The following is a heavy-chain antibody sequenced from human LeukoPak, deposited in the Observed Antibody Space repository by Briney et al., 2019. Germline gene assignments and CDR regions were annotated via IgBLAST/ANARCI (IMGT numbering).Heavy chain of an antibody. D-gene: IGHD6-19*01. CDR3: ARAFIGWYDFDY. CDR1: GGSFSGYY. Sequence: PSETLSLTCAVYGGSFSGYYWSWIRQPPGKGLEWIGEINHSGSTNYNPSLKSRVTISVDTSKNQFSLKLSSVTAADTAVCYCARAFIGWYDFDYWGQGTLVTVSS. CDR2: INHSGST. V-gene: IGHV4-34*01. J-gene: IGHJ4*02.